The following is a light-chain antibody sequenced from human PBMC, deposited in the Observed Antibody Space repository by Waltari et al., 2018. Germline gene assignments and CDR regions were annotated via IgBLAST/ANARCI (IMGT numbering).Light chain of an antibody. J-gene: IGKJ1*01. CDR3: QHHVRLPAT. CDR2: GAY. Sequence: IVLTQSPGTLSLSPGERATLSCRASQSVNTYLAWYQQKPGQAPRLLIYGAYTRAAGIPDRFSGSGSGIDFSLTISRLEAEDFAVYYCQHHVRLPATFGQGTKVEIK. V-gene: IGKV3-20*01. CDR1: QSVNTY.